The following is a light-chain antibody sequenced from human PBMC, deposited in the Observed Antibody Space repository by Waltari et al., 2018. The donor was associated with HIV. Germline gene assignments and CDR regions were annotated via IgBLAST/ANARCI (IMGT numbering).Light chain of an antibody. V-gene: IGLV2-11*01. CDR3: CSHAGNFIFV. Sequence: QSALTQPHSVSGSPGQSLTISCTGTSPHVATFVPWYQQHPGKAPKVIIFAVNKRPSGVPDRFSGSKSGNTASLTISGLQAEDEADYYCCSHAGNFIFVFGTGTKVTVL. J-gene: IGLJ1*01. CDR1: SPHVATF. CDR2: AVN.